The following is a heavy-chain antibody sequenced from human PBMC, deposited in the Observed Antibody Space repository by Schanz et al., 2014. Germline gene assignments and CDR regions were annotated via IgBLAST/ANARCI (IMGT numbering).Heavy chain of an antibody. D-gene: IGHD3-10*01. CDR1: GYTFTSNG. CDR3: AKRITAFGELSPNTYSYYSAMDV. V-gene: IGHV1-18*04. J-gene: IGHJ6*02. CDR2: INTYNGDT. Sequence: QVQLVQSGAEVKEPGASVKVSCKASGYTFTSNGITWVRQAPGQGLEWMGWINTYNGDTAYAQNMQGRVSMTTETAASTAYMELRSLRSDDTAVYYCAKRITAFGELSPNTYSYYSAMDVWGQGTTVTVS.